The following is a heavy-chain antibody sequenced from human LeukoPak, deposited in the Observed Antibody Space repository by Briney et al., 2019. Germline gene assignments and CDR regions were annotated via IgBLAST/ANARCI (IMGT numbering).Heavy chain of an antibody. Sequence: GGSLRLSCAASGFTFSSYGMHWVRQAPGKGLEWVAVISYDGSNKYYADSVKGRFTISRDNSKNTLYLQMNSLRAEDTALYYCAKARGSDYGDYVIFDYWGQGTLVTVSS. CDR3: AKARGSDYGDYVIFDY. J-gene: IGHJ4*02. CDR2: ISYDGSNK. V-gene: IGHV3-30*18. D-gene: IGHD4-17*01. CDR1: GFTFSSYG.